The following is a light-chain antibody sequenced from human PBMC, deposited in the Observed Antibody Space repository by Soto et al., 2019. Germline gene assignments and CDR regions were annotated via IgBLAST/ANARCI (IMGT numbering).Light chain of an antibody. CDR2: GAS. CDR1: RCLLYSLDNKSY. CDR3: QQYSNSPLT. V-gene: IGKV4-1*01. Sequence: DAGMTLSPDSLAASLGEMATMRCKSSRCLLYSLDNKSYLDWYQQKPGQAPRXLIFGASTRAAGIPARFSGSGSGTEVTLTISSLQSEDFAVYYCQQYSNSPLTCGGGTKVDNK. J-gene: IGKJ4*01.